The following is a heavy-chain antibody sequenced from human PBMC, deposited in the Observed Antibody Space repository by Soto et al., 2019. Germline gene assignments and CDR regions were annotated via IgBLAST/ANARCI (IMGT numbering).Heavy chain of an antibody. D-gene: IGHD3-3*01. V-gene: IGHV3-23*01. CDR1: GFSFSNYA. CDR3: AKRLWSGSNSVGNGMDG. J-gene: IGHJ6*02. CDR2: ISASGGST. Sequence: EVQLLESGGGLVQPGGSLRLSCAASGFSFSNYAVTWVRQAPGKGREWVSAISASGGSTYYADSVKGRFTISRDNSKNTVQLEMNSLRAEDTAVYYCAKRLWSGSNSVGNGMDGWGQGTTVTVSS.